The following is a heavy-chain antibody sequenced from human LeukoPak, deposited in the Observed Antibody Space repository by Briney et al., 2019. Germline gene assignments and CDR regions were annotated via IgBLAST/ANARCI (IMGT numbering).Heavy chain of an antibody. V-gene: IGHV4-34*01. CDR3: ARGRGYYDSSGRYYFDY. Sequence: PSETLSLTCAVYGGSFSGYYWSWIRQPPGKGLEWIGEINHSGSTNYNPSLKSRVTISVDTSKNQFSLKLSSVTAADTAVYYCARGRGYYDSSGRYYFDYWGQGTLVTVSS. D-gene: IGHD3-22*01. CDR2: INHSGST. CDR1: GGSFSGYY. J-gene: IGHJ4*02.